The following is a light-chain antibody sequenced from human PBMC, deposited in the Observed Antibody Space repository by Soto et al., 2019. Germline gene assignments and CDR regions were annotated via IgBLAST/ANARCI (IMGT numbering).Light chain of an antibody. Sequence: IMMSQSPATLSLSPGERATLSCRASQSVSRNLAWYQQKPGQAHRLLIYDASTRATGIPDRFSGGGSGTEFTLTISSLQSEDFVVYYCQQYNSWPPITFGQGTRLEIK. CDR3: QQYNSWPPIT. CDR1: QSVSRN. J-gene: IGKJ5*01. V-gene: IGKV3-15*01. CDR2: DAS.